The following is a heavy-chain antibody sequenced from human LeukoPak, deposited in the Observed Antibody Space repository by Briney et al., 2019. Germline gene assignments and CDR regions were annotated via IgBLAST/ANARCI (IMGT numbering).Heavy chain of an antibody. J-gene: IGHJ5*02. V-gene: IGHV1-18*01. D-gene: IGHD5-24*01. CDR3: ARDAEPELPQAGWFDP. CDR2: ISAYNGNT. Sequence: ASVKVSCKASGYSFTSYGISWVRQAPGQGLEWMGWISAYNGNTNYAQKLQGRVTITADESTSTAYMELSSLRSEDTAVYYCARDAEPELPQAGWFDPWGQGTLVTVSS. CDR1: GYSFTSYG.